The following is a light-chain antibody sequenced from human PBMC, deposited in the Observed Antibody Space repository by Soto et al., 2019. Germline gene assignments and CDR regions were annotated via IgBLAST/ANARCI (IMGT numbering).Light chain of an antibody. Sequence: QSVLTQPASVSGSPGQSITISCTGSSSDVGAYNYVSWYQQHPGKAPKLMIYEVSNRPSGVSNRFSGSKSGNTASLTISGLQAEDEADYYCQSYDISLHNYVFGTGTKVTVL. J-gene: IGLJ1*01. CDR2: EVS. CDR3: QSYDISLHNYV. V-gene: IGLV2-14*01. CDR1: SSDVGAYNY.